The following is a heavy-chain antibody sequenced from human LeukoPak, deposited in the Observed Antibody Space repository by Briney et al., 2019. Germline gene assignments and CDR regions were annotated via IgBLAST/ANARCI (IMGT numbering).Heavy chain of an antibody. Sequence: ASVKVSCKASGYTFTGYYMHSVRQAPGQGLEWMGWINPNSGGTNYAQKFQGRVTMTRDTSISPAYMELSRLRSDDTAVYYCASKRLGYCSSTSCYMWGQGTLVTVPS. D-gene: IGHD2-2*02. CDR2: INPNSGGT. CDR1: GYTFTGYY. CDR3: ASKRLGYCSSTSCYM. V-gene: IGHV1-2*02. J-gene: IGHJ4*02.